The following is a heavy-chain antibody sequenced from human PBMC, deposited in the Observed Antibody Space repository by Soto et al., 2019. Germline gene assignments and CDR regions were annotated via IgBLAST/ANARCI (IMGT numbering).Heavy chain of an antibody. J-gene: IGHJ6*02. CDR2: IYYRGET. CDR3: ARDQGGEFLKGSGMDV. Sequence: QVQLQESGPGLVKPSETLSLTCTVSGDSINRYYWGWIRLPPGKGLEWIGYIYYRGETNYNPSVKSRVTISVDRTKNQFSLKLSSVTAADTAVYYCARDQGGEFLKGSGMDVWGQGTTVTVSS. CDR1: GDSINRYY. D-gene: IGHD3-10*01. V-gene: IGHV4-59*01.